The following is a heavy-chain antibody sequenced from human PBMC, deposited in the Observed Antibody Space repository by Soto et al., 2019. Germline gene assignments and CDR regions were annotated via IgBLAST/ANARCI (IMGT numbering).Heavy chain of an antibody. CDR3: ARSKLEIVVVYDY. V-gene: IGHV1-3*01. D-gene: IGHD3-22*01. Sequence: XSVKVSCKGSVYTFTSYAMHWVRQAPGQRLEWMGWINAGNGNTKYSQKFQGRVTITRDTSASTAYMELSSLRSEDTAVYYCARSKLEIVVVYDYWGQGSLVTVSS. CDR2: INAGNGNT. CDR1: VYTFTSYA. J-gene: IGHJ4*02.